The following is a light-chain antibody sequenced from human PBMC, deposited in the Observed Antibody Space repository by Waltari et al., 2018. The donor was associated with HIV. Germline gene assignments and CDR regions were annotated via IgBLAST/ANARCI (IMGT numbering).Light chain of an antibody. J-gene: IGLJ1*01. V-gene: IGLV2-23*02. CDR1: SSNVGSDDL. CDR3: CSCPRSGIRYV. CDR2: EVP. Sequence: QSALTQPASVSGSPGQSITISCTGTSSNVGSDDLVSWYQQLPGEAPKLIIYEVPKRPSGVSKRFSGSKSGNTASRTISGLQAEGEADYYCCSCPRSGIRYVFGTGTKVTVL.